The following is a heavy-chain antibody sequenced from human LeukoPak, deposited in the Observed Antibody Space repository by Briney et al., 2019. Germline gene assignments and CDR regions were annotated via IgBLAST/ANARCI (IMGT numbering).Heavy chain of an antibody. D-gene: IGHD2-2*02. J-gene: IGHJ4*02. CDR1: GGSFSGYY. CDR3: ARGPCLWASCYRRFDY. Sequence: SETLSLTCAVYGGSFSGYYWSWIRQPPGKGLEWIGEINHSGSTNYNPSLKSRVTISVDTSKNQFSLKLSSVTAADTAEYYCARGPCLWASCYRRFDYWGQGTLVTVSS. V-gene: IGHV4-34*01. CDR2: INHSGST.